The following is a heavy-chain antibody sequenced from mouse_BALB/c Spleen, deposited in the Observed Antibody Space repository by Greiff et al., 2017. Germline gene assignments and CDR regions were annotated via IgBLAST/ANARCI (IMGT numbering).Heavy chain of an antibody. CDR2: ISSGSSTI. D-gene: IGHD2-1*01. CDR1: GFTFSSFG. V-gene: IGHV5-17*02. J-gene: IGHJ3*01. Sequence: EVQLLESGGGLVQPGGSRKLSCAASGFTFSSFGMHWVRQAPEQGLEWVAYISSGSSTIYYADTVKGRFTITRDNPKNTQFLQMTRLRSEDTAMYSGAREYGNYDWFAYWGQGTLVTVSA. CDR3: AREYGNYDWFAY.